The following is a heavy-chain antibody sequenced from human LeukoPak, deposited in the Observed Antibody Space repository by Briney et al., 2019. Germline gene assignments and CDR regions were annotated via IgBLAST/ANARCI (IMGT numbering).Heavy chain of an antibody. Sequence: PSETLSLTCSVSGESVTSYYWSWIRQPPGKGLEWIGYVSSDGTTNYTPSLRSRVIMSVDTAKNHISLSLTSLTAADTAIYYCARLDCTGDGCYNHWGQGTLVTVSS. CDR2: VSSDGTT. J-gene: IGHJ4*02. CDR1: GESVTSYY. V-gene: IGHV4-59*08. CDR3: ARLDCTGDGCYNH. D-gene: IGHD2-8*02.